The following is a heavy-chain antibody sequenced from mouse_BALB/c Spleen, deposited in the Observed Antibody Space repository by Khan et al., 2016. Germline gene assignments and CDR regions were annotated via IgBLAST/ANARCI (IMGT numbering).Heavy chain of an antibody. CDR3: ARAPPRWYFDV. Sequence: EVQLQESGPGLVKPSQSLSPTCTVTGYSITSDYAWNWIRQFPGNKLEWMGYISYSGSTSYNPSLKSRISITRDTSKNQFFLQLNSVTTEDTATYYCARAPPRWYFDVWGAGTTVTVSS. CDR1: GYSITSDYA. J-gene: IGHJ1*01. CDR2: ISYSGST. V-gene: IGHV3-2*02.